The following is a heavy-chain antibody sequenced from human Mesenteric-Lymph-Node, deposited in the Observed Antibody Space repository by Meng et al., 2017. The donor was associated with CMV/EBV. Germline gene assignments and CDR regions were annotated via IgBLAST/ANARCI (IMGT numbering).Heavy chain of an antibody. J-gene: IGHJ3*02. V-gene: IGHV3-48*01. CDR3: AKDRRLGSSAWAFDI. Sequence: GESLKISCAASGFTFSSYSMNWVRQAPGKGLEWVSYISSSSSTIYYADSVKGRFTISRDNSKNTLYLQMNSLRAEDTAVYYCAKDRRLGSSAWAFDIWGQGTMVTVSS. CDR2: ISSSSSTI. CDR1: GFTFSSYS. D-gene: IGHD2-2*01.